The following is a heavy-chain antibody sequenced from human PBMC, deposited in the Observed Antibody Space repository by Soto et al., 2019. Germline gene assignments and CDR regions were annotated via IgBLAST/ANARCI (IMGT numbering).Heavy chain of an antibody. CDR3: ARGGGDSSTWNWYDP. D-gene: IGHD6-13*01. CDR1: GGTFSSYS. V-gene: IGHV1-69*02. Sequence: QVHLVQSGAEVKKPGSSVKVSCKDSGGTFSSYSITWVRQAPGQGLEWMGRIIPILGITNYAQNFQGRVTISADTSTNTAYMELDSLRSEDTDVYYCARGGGDSSTWNWYDPWGQGTLVTVSS. J-gene: IGHJ5*02. CDR2: IIPILGIT.